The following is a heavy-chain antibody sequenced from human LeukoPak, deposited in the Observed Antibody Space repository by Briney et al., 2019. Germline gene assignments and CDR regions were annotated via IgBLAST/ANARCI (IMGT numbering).Heavy chain of an antibody. V-gene: IGHV3-11*06. CDR1: GFSFSDYY. D-gene: IGHD6-13*01. J-gene: IGHJ4*02. Sequence: GGSLRLSCVASGFSFSDYYMSWIRQAPGKGLEWVSYISSSGSHTNYADSVKGRFTISRDSAKNSLYLQMNSLRAEDTAVYYCARGPYSSNWYVDYWGQGTLVTVAS. CDR2: ISSSGSHT. CDR3: ARGPYSSNWYVDY.